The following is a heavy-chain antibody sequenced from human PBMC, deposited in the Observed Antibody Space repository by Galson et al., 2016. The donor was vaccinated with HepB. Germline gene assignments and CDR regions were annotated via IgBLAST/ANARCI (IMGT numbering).Heavy chain of an antibody. D-gene: IGHD1-1*01. CDR3: AKERLVRRIFDY. J-gene: IGHJ4*02. V-gene: IGHV3-48*01. CDR1: GFTFSSYS. Sequence: SLRLSCAASGFTFSSYSMNWVRQAPGKGLEWVSYINSSSTIYYAGSVKGRFTISRDNAKNSLYLQMNGLRAEDTAVYYYAKERLVRRIFDYWGQGTLVTVSS. CDR2: INSSSTI.